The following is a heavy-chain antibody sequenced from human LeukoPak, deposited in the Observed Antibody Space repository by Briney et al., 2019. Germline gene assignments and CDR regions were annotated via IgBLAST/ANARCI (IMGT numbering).Heavy chain of an antibody. CDR2: MNPNSGNT. V-gene: IGHV1-8*01. CDR3: ARARIAVAGTDDFDY. J-gene: IGHJ4*02. CDR1: GYTFTNYD. D-gene: IGHD6-19*01. Sequence: ASVKVSCKASGYTFTNYDINWVRQATGQGLEWMGWMNPNSGNTGYAQKFQGRVTITRNTSISTAYMELSSLRSEDTAVYYCARARIAVAGTDDFDYWGQGTPVTVSS.